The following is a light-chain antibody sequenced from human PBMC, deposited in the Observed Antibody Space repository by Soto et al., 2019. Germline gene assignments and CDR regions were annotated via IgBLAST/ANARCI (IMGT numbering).Light chain of an antibody. J-gene: IGKJ5*01. CDR1: QSVLYSSNNKNY. CDR3: QQYENSPIT. V-gene: IGKV4-1*01. Sequence: DIVMTQFPDSLAVSLGERATINCKSSQSVLYSSNNKNYLAWYQQKPGQPPKLLIYWASTRESGVPDRFSGSGSGTDFTLTINRLEPEDFAVYYCQQYENSPITFGQGTRLEIK. CDR2: WAS.